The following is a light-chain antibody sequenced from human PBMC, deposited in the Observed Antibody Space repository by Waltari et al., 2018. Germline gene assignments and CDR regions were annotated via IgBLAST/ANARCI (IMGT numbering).Light chain of an antibody. J-gene: IGLJ1*01. Sequence: SPLPQPSSVSGTPGQSSTTPRTGPTWGVGNSYLVSWYQQHPGKAPKLLICEVIKRPSGVSSRFSGSKSGNMASLTISGLQAEDEADYYCCSYAGRGTYVFGSGTKVTV. CDR3: CSYAGRGTYV. CDR2: EVI. CDR1: TWGVGNSYL. V-gene: IGLV2-23*02.